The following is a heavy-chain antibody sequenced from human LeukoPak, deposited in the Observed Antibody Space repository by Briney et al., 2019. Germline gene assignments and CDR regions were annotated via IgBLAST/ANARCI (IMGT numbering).Heavy chain of an antibody. V-gene: IGHV1-69*02. J-gene: IGHJ5*02. CDR3: ALRGSYYGYNWFDP. D-gene: IGHD1-26*01. CDR2: IIPILGIA. CDR1: GGTFNSYT. Sequence: SVKVSCKASGGTFNSYTISWVRQAPGQGLEWMGRIIPILGIANYAQKFQGRVTITADKSASTAYMELSSLRSEDTAVYYCALRGSYYGYNWFDPWGQGTLVTVSS.